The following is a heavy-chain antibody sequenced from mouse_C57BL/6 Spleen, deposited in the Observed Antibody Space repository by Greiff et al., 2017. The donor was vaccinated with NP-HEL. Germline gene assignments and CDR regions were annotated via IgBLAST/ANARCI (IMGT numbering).Heavy chain of an antibody. V-gene: IGHV1-64*01. D-gene: IGHD1-1*01. CDR1: GYTFTSYW. CDR3: ARSQFITTVVATRNWYFDV. CDR2: IHPNSGST. Sequence: VQLQQPGAELVKPGASVKLSCKASGYTFTSYWMHWVKQRPGQGLEWIGMIHPNSGSTNYNEKFKSKATLTVDKSSSTAYMQLSSLTSEDSAVYYCARSQFITTVVATRNWYFDVWGTGTTVTVSS. J-gene: IGHJ1*03.